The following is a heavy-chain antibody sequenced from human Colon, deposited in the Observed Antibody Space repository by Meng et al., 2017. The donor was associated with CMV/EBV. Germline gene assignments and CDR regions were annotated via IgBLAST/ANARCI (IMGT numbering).Heavy chain of an antibody. CDR2: ISSSSTYI. D-gene: IGHD3-10*01. CDR3: ARDPDHDRYGSGRCLDY. Sequence: GESLKISCVASGFTFSSYEMNWVRQAPGRGLEWVSYISSSSTYIFYADSVKGRFTISRDNANNLLYLQMTSLRADDTAVYYCARDPDHDRYGSGRCLDYWGQGTLVTVSS. J-gene: IGHJ4*02. CDR1: GFTFSSYE. V-gene: IGHV3-21*06.